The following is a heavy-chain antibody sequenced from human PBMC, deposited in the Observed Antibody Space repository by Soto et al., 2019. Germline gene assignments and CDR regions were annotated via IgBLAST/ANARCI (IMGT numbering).Heavy chain of an antibody. V-gene: IGHV4-38-2*01. D-gene: IGHD2-15*01. J-gene: IGHJ4*02. Sequence: AAFNSSISSGYYWGWIRQPPEKGLEYIGSIFRTGSTYYNPSLKSRVIISVDTSKNQFSLRLNSVTAADTAVYFCARVEAAKFFAHWGQGTLVTVSS. CDR2: IFRTGST. CDR3: ARVEAAKFFAH. CDR1: NSSISSGYY.